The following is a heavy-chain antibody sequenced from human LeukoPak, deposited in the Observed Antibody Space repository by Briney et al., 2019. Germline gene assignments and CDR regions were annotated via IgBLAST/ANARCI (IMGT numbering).Heavy chain of an antibody. Sequence: PGGSLRLSCAASGFTFSSYWMSWVRQAPGKGLEWAANIKQDGSEKYNVDSVKGRFTISRDNAKNSLYLQMNSLRAEDTAVYYCARGGSAWSDFDYWGQGTLVTVSS. CDR3: ARGGSAWSDFDY. J-gene: IGHJ4*02. D-gene: IGHD3-16*01. CDR1: GFTFSSYW. V-gene: IGHV3-7*01. CDR2: IKQDGSEK.